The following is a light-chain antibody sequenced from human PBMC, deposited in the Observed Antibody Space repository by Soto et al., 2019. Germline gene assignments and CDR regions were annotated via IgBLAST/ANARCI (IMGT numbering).Light chain of an antibody. J-gene: IGKJ1*01. CDR1: QSLTSSY. Sequence: EVVLTQSPGTLSLSPEERATLSYRASQSLTSSYVAGDQQKPGQAPRVLRDRTSSRATGSPDMFSGGGAGTDFTLTISRLAPEDFAVYYCQHYGTSPQTFGQGTKVDIK. CDR2: RTS. CDR3: QHYGTSPQT. V-gene: IGKV3-20*01.